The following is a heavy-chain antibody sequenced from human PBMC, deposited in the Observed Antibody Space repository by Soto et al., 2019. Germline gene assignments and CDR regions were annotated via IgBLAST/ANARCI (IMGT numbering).Heavy chain of an antibody. CDR3: AGIWKITPFDP. D-gene: IGHD3-3*01. Sequence: ASVKVSCKASGYTFTSYYMHWVRQAPGQGLEWMGIINPSGGSTSYAQKFQGRVTMTRDTSTSTVYMELSSLRSEDTAVYYCAGIWKITPFDPGAREPWSPSPQ. V-gene: IGHV1-46*01. J-gene: IGHJ5*02. CDR2: INPSGGST. CDR1: GYTFTSYY.